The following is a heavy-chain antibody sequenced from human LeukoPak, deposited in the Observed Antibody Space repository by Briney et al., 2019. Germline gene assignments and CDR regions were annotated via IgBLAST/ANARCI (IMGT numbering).Heavy chain of an antibody. V-gene: IGHV1-69*04. D-gene: IGHD1-1*01. CDR3: ARDPPGTTTFDS. CDR1: GGTFSSYA. J-gene: IGHJ4*02. Sequence: SVKVSCKASGGTFSSYAISWVRQAPGQGLEWMGRIIPILGIANYAQKFQGRVTITADKSTSTAYMELSSLRSDDTAVYYCARDPPGTTTFDSWGQGTLVTVSS. CDR2: IIPILGIA.